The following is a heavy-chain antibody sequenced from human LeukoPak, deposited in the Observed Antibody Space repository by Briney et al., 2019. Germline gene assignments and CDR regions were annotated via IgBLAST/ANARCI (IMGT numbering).Heavy chain of an antibody. V-gene: IGHV1-69*13. J-gene: IGHJ6*02. CDR3: ARDSNHDIVVVPAAPAQAHASGMDV. Sequence: EASVKVSCKASGGTFSSYAISWVRQAPGQGLEWMGGIIPIFGTANYAQKFQGRVTITADESTSTAYMELSSLRSEDTAVYYCARDSNHDIVVVPAAPAQAHASGMDVWGQGTTVTVSS. CDR1: GGTFSSYA. D-gene: IGHD2-2*01. CDR2: IIPIFGTA.